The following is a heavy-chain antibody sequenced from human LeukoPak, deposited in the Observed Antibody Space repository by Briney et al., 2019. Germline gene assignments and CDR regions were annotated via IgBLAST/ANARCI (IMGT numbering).Heavy chain of an antibody. CDR3: ARGSGYRIFDY. J-gene: IGHJ4*02. CDR1: GGSISSSSYY. V-gene: IGHV4-39*07. Sequence: SETLSLTCTVSGGSISSSSYYWGWIRQPPGKGLEWIGSIYYSGSTYYNPSLKSRVTISVDTSKNQFSLKLSSVTAADTAVYYCARGSGYRIFDYWGQGTLVTVSS. D-gene: IGHD6-19*01. CDR2: IYYSGST.